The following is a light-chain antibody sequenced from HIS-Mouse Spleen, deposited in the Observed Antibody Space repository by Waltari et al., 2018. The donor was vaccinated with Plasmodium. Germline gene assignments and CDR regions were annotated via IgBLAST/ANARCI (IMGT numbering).Light chain of an antibody. Sequence: DIVMTQSPLSLPVTPGEPASISCRSSQSLLHSNGYNYLDWYLQKPGQSQQLLSYLGSNRASGVPDKFSGSGPGTDFTQKISRVEAEDVGVYYCMQALQTPYTFGQGTKREIK. V-gene: IGKV2-28*01. J-gene: IGKJ2*01. CDR2: LGS. CDR3: MQALQTPYT. CDR1: QSLLHSNGYNY.